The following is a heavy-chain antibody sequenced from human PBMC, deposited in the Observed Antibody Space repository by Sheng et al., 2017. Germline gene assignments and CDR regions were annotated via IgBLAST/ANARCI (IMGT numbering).Heavy chain of an antibody. D-gene: IGHD7-27*01. CDR3: ARESTSTWALDY. V-gene: IGHV4-38-2*02. CDR1: GYSIGNAFY. J-gene: IGHJ4*02. CDR2: VYHSGNT. Sequence: QVQLQESGPGLVKPSETLSLTCTVSGYSIGNAFYWGWIRQPPGKGLEWIGSVYHSGNTYYSPSLKSRVTMSMDTSKNQFSLKLISVTAADTAIYYCARESTSTWALDYWGQGTLVTVSS.